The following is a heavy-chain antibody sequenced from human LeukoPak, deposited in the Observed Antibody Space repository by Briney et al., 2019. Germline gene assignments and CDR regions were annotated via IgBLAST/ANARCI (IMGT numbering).Heavy chain of an antibody. D-gene: IGHD3-10*01. CDR3: AKEDGDGAGSYFPK. CDR1: GFTFSNYA. Sequence: GRSLRLSCAASGFTFSNYAMNWVRQAPGKGLEWVSIIRVFDGSKYYAHSVKGRFTISRDNSKNTLFLQMNSLRAEDTAVYYCAKEDGDGAGSYFPKWGQGTLVTVSS. V-gene: IGHV3-23*01. J-gene: IGHJ4*02. CDR2: IRVFDGSK.